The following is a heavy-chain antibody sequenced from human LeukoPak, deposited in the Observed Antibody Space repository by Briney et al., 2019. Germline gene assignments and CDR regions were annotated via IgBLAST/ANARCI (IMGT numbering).Heavy chain of an antibody. V-gene: IGHV3-30-3*01. CDR1: GFTFSSYA. CDR3: AKAGRWWLTMDV. D-gene: IGHD2-15*01. CDR2: ISYDGSNK. J-gene: IGHJ6*02. Sequence: GGSLRLSCAASGFTFSSYAMHWVRQAPGKGLEWVAVISYDGSNKYYADSVKGRFTISRDNSKNTLYLQMNSLRAEDTALYYCAKAGRWWLTMDVWGQGTTVTVSS.